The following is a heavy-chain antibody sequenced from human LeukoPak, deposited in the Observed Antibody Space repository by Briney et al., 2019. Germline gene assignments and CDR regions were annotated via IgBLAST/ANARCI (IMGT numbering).Heavy chain of an antibody. CDR3: ARHIRAPYYYGSGSLDY. CDR1: GYSFTSYW. D-gene: IGHD3-10*01. J-gene: IGHJ4*02. V-gene: IGHV5-51*01. Sequence: GESLKISCKGSGYSFTSYWIGWVRQMPGKGLEWMGIIYPGDSDTRYSPSLQGQVTISADKSISTAYLQWSSLKASDTAMYYCARHIRAPYYYGSGSLDYWGQGTLVTVSS. CDR2: IYPGDSDT.